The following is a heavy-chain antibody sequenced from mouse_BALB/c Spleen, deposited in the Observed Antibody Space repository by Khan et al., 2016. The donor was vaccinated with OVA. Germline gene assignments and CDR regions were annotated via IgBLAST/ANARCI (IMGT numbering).Heavy chain of an antibody. D-gene: IGHD2-3*01. Sequence: QVQLKQSGPGLVQPSQSLSITCTVSGFSLTSYGVHWVRQSPGKGLEWLGVIWSGGSKDYNAAFISRLSIIKDNSKSQVLFKMNRMQANDTAIYYCDRRGVHLSSWFAYWGQGTLVTVSA. CDR3: DRRGVHLSSWFAY. J-gene: IGHJ3*01. CDR2: IWSGGSK. CDR1: GFSLTSYG. V-gene: IGHV2-2*02.